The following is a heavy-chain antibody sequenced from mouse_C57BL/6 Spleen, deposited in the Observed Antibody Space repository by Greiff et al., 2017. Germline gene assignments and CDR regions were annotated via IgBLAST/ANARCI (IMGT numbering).Heavy chain of an antibody. CDR2: IYPGGGYT. J-gene: IGHJ4*01. CDR1: GYTFTNYW. D-gene: IGHD2-3*01. Sequence: QVQLKESGAELVRPGTSVKMSCKASGYTFTNYWIGWAKQRPGNGLEWIGDIYPGGGYTNYNEKFKGKATLSADKSSSTAYMQFSSLTSEDSAIYYCARGGYDGYPYAMDYWGQGTSVTVSS. CDR3: ARGGYDGYPYAMDY. V-gene: IGHV1-63*01.